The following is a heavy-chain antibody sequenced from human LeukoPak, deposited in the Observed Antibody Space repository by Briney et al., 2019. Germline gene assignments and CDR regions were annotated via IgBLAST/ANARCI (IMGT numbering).Heavy chain of an antibody. CDR1: GVSISSSSYY. V-gene: IGHV4-39*01. CDR2: IYYSGST. CDR3: ARGVVVVPAAINWFDP. D-gene: IGHD2-2*01. J-gene: IGHJ5*02. Sequence: PSETLSLTCTVSGVSISSSSYYWGWIRQPPGTGLEWIGSIYYSGSTYYNPSLKSRVTISVDTSKNQFSLKLSSVTAADTAVYYCARGVVVVPAAINWFDPWGQGTLVTVSS.